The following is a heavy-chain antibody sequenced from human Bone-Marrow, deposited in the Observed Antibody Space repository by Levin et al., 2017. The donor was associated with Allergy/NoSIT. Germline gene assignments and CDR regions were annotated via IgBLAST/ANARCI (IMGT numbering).Heavy chain of an antibody. CDR2: ILFDGSNK. D-gene: IGHD2-2*01. J-gene: IGHJ6*02. CDR3: ARMSRRVNYVYGKDV. V-gene: IGHV3-30*04. Sequence: GGSLRLSCAASGFTFSRYAIHWVRQAPGKGLEWVAVILFDGSNKYYADSVKGRFTISRDNSKNTLALQMNNLRTEDTAVYYCARMSRRVNYVYGKDVWGQGTTVTVSS. CDR1: GFTFSRYA.